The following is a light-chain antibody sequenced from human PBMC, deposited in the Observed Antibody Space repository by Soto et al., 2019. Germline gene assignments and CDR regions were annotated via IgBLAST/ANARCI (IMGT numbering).Light chain of an antibody. CDR1: QSVRCY. CDR2: DAT. J-gene: IGKJ1*01. V-gene: IGKV3-11*01. Sequence: EIVLTQSPATLSLSPGERATLSCRASQSVRCYLAWYQQKPGQAPRLLIYDATNRATGIPARFSGSGSGTDFTLTISSLEPEDFAVYYCQQRSNWPWTFGRGTKVEI. CDR3: QQRSNWPWT.